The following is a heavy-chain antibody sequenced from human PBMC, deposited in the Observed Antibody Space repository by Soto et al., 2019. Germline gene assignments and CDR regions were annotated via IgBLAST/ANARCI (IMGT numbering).Heavy chain of an antibody. CDR1: GGTFSSYA. D-gene: IGHD2-8*01. V-gene: IGHV1-69*13. J-gene: IGHJ5*02. CDR3: ARDAKYCTNGVCGNWFDP. Sequence: SVKVSCKASGGTFSSYAISWVRQAPGQGLEWTGGIIPIFGTANYAQKFQGRVTITADESTSTAYMELSSLRSEDTAVYYCARDAKYCTNGVCGNWFDPWGQGTLVTVSS. CDR2: IIPIFGTA.